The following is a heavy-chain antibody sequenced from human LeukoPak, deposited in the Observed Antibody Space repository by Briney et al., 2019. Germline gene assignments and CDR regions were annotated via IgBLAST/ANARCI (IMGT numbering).Heavy chain of an antibody. CDR3: ARSYRRSSFNWLDT. Sequence: PPHTLSLTCAVYGGSFSGYYLSWIRQPPGTGLEWIGEINHSGSTNYNPSLRSRVTILGATSKNQFSLTPSSVTPSTPAVSYCARSYRRSSFNWLDTCGQGALVTVSS. V-gene: IGHV4-34*01. CDR2: INHSGST. J-gene: IGHJ5*02. D-gene: IGHD6-6*01. CDR1: GGSFSGYY.